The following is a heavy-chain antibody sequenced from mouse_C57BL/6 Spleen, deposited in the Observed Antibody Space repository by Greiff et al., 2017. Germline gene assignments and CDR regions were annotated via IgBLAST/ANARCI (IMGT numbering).Heavy chain of an antibody. D-gene: IGHD2-4*01. CDR1: GYTFTSYW. CDR3: ARSYYDPGY. V-gene: IGHV1-50*01. J-gene: IGHJ2*01. Sequence: QVQLQQPGAELVKPGASVKLSCKASGYTFTSYWMQWVKQRPGQGLEWIGEIDPSDSYTNYNQKFKGKATMTVDTSSSTAYMQLSSLTSEDSAVYYCARSYYDPGYWGQGATLTASS. CDR2: IDPSDSYT.